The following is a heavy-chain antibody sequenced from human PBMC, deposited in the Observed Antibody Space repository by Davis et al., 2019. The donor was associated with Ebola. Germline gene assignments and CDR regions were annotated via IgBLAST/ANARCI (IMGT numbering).Heavy chain of an antibody. CDR2: INHSGST. CDR1: GGSFSGYY. V-gene: IGHV4-34*01. J-gene: IGHJ5*02. CDR3: ARGRRYYDRRWFDP. Sequence: MPSETLSLTCAVYGGSFSGYYWSWIRQPPGKGLEWIGEINHSGSTNYNPSHKSRVTISVDTSKNQFSLKLSSVTAADTAVYYCARGRRYYDRRWFDPWGQGTLVTVSS. D-gene: IGHD3-22*01.